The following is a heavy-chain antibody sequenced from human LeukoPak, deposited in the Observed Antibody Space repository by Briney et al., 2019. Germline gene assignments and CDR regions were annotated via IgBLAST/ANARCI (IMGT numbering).Heavy chain of an antibody. CDR1: GFTFSSYA. Sequence: GGSLRLSCAASGFTFSSYAMSWVRQAPGKGLEWVSAISGSGGSTYYADSVKGRFTISRDNSKNTLYLQMNSLRAKDTAVYYCAKVLSIAAAGPVFDYWGQGTLVTVSS. CDR3: AKVLSIAAAGPVFDY. V-gene: IGHV3-23*01. D-gene: IGHD6-13*01. CDR2: ISGSGGST. J-gene: IGHJ4*02.